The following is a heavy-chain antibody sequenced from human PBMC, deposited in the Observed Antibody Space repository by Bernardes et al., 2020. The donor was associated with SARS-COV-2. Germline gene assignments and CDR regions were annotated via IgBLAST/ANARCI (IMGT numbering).Heavy chain of an antibody. CDR2: INAGNGNT. CDR3: ARGPINDFWSGPGYFDY. CDR1: GYTFTSYA. J-gene: IGHJ4*02. D-gene: IGHD3-3*01. Sequence: ASVKVSCKASGYTFTSYAMHWVRQAPGQRLEWMGWINAGNGNTKYSQKFQGRVTITRDTSASTAYMELSSLRSEDTAVYYCARGPINDFWSGPGYFDYWGQGTLVTVSS. V-gene: IGHV1-3*01.